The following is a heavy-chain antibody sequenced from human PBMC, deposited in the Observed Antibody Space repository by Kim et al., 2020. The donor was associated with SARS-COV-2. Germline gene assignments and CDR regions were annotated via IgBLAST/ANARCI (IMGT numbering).Heavy chain of an antibody. Sequence: SETLSLTCTVSGGSISNYYWNWIRQPPGKGLEWMGYIFYSGTTNYNPSLKSRVTISLDTSKNQFSLKLTSVTAAETAVYFCARGGTNQLAQVWGQGTLVT. V-gene: IGHV4-59*13. CDR1: GGSISNYY. J-gene: IGHJ4*02. D-gene: IGHD2-2*01. CDR3: ARGGTNQLAQV. CDR2: IFYSGTT.